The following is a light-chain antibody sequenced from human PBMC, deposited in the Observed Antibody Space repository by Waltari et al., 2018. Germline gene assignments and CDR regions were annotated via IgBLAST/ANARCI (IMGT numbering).Light chain of an antibody. CDR3: CSYAGSWV. V-gene: IGLV2-11*01. CDR2: DVS. CDR1: SGDVGGYDY. Sequence: QSALTQPRSVSGSPGQSVTISCTGTSGDVGGYDYVSWYQQYPGKAPKLMIYDVSKRPSGVPDRFSGSKSGNTAALSISGLQAEDEADYYCCSYAGSWVFGGGTKLTVL. J-gene: IGLJ3*02.